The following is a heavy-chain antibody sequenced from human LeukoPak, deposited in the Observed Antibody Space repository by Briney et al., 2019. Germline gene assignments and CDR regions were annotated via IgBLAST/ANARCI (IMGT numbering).Heavy chain of an antibody. Sequence: GRSLRLSCAASGFTFDDYAMHWVRQAPGKGLEWVSGISWNSGSIGYADSVKGRLTISRDNAKNSLYLQMNSLRAEDTALYYCAKGPWGSSTNGIDYWGQGTLVTVSS. D-gene: IGHD2-2*01. V-gene: IGHV3-9*01. CDR2: ISWNSGSI. CDR3: AKGPWGSSTNGIDY. CDR1: GFTFDDYA. J-gene: IGHJ4*02.